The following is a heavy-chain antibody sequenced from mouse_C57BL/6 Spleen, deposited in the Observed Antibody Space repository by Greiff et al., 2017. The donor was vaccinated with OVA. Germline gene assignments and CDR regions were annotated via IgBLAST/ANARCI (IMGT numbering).Heavy chain of an antibody. CDR1: GFTFSDSW. J-gene: IGHJ1*03. V-gene: IGHV6-6*01. CDR3: TLITTVVEGFSWYFDV. CDR2: IRNKANNHAT. Sequence: EVQLQESGGGLVQPGGSMKLSCAASGFTFSDSWMDWVRQSPEKGLEWVAEIRNKANNHATYYAESVKGRFTISRDDSKSSVYLQMNSLRAEDTGIYYCTLITTVVEGFSWYFDVWGTGTTVTVSS. D-gene: IGHD1-1*01.